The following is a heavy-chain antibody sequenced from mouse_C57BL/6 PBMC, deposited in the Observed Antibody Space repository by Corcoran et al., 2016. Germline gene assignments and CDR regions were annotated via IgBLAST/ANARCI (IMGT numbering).Heavy chain of an antibody. J-gene: IGHJ4*01. CDR1: GYTFTDYY. CDR3: ASRGIMSYGTRGDY. CDR2: INPNNGGT. Sequence: EVQLQQSGPELVKPGASVKISCKASGYTFTDYYMNWVKQSHGKSLEWIGDINPNNGGTSYNQKFKGKATLTVDKSSSTAYMELRSLTSEDSAVYYCASRGIMSYGTRGDYWGQGTSVTVSS. D-gene: IGHD1-1*01. V-gene: IGHV1-26*01.